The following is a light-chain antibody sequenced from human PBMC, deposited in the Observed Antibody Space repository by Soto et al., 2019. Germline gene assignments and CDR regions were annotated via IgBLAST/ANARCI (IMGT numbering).Light chain of an antibody. V-gene: IGKV3-11*01. CDR1: QSVTS. CDR2: DAS. Sequence: EIVFSQSPAPPSFFPGGRATPPRRASQSVTSLAWYQQKPGQAPRLLIYDASTRATGIPARFSGSGSGTDFTLTISSLEPEDFAVYYCQQRDNWPPTFGQGTRLEIK. J-gene: IGKJ5*01. CDR3: QQRDNWPPT.